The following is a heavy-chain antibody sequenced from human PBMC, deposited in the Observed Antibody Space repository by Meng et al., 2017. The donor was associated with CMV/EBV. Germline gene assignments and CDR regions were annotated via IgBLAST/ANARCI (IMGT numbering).Heavy chain of an antibody. J-gene: IGHJ4*02. D-gene: IGHD3-16*01. Sequence: GASLKISCIASGFKFGDYVMSWVRQAPGKGLEWVGFIRSKGYGETTEYAASVKGRFTISRDDSKGIAYLQMNSLRTEDTAMYHCTRDWGDYDYVWGSDWGQGTLVTVSS. CDR1: GFKFGDYV. CDR2: IRSKGYGETT. V-gene: IGHV3-49*04. CDR3: TRDWGDYDYVWGSD.